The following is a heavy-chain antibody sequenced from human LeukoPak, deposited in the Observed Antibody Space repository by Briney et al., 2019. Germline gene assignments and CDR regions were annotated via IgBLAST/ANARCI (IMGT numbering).Heavy chain of an antibody. V-gene: IGHV1-8*01. J-gene: IGHJ6*02. CDR1: GYTFTSYD. CDR2: MNPNSGNT. CDR3: ASYYYDSSGYYYGMDV. D-gene: IGHD3-22*01. Sequence: ASVKVSCKASGYTFTSYDINWVRQAPGQGLEWMGWMNPNSGNTGYAQKFQGRVTMTRNTSISTAYMELSSLRSEDTAVYYCASYYYDSSGYYYGMDVWGQGTTVTVSS.